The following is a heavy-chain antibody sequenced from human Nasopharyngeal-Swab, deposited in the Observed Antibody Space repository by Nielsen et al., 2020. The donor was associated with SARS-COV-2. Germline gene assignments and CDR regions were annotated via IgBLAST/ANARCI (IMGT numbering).Heavy chain of an antibody. V-gene: IGHV4-34*01. D-gene: IGHD3-9*01. CDR2: INHSGST. CDR3: ARDYYDILTGYYRIDAFDI. Sequence: SETLSLTCAVYGGSFSGYYWSWIRQPPGKGLEWIGEINHSGSTNYNPSLKSRDTISVDTSKNQFSLKLSSVTAADTAVYYCARDYYDILTGYYRIDAFDIWGQGTMVTVSS. CDR1: GGSFSGYY. J-gene: IGHJ3*02.